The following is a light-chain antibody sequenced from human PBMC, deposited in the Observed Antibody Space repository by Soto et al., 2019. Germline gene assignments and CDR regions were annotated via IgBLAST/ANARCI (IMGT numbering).Light chain of an antibody. CDR1: SSDVGTYHL. CDR3: CSYARGTSYV. CDR2: EVS. Sequence: QSVLTQPASVSGSPGQSITISCTGTSSDVGTYHLVSWHQQHPGKAPKLVIYEVSKRPSGVSTRFSGSKSGNTASLTISGLQAEDEGDYYCCSYARGTSYVFGTGTKLTVL. J-gene: IGLJ1*01. V-gene: IGLV2-23*02.